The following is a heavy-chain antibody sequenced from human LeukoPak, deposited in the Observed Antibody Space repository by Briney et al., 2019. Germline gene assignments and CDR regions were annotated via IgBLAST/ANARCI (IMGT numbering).Heavy chain of an antibody. D-gene: IGHD3-10*01. Sequence: SETLSLTCTVSGGSISSGGYYWSWIRQHPGKGLEWIVYIYYSGSTYYNPSLKSRVTISVDTSKNQFSLKLSSVTAADTAVYYCARDQRGDSGSYLPYGMDVWGQGTTVTVSS. V-gene: IGHV4-31*03. CDR2: IYYSGST. CDR3: ARDQRGDSGSYLPYGMDV. CDR1: GGSISSGGYY. J-gene: IGHJ6*02.